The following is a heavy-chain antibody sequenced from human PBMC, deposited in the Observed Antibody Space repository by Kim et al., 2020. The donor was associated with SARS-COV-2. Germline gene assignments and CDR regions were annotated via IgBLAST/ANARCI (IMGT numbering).Heavy chain of an antibody. Sequence: GGSLRLSCAASRFTFSSHVMHWVRQAPGKGLEWVALISYEGSTKKYTDSVKGRFTVSRDNSKNTLFLQMTSLRPEDTAVYYCARNLVGDTDLGLWGQGTLVTVSA. J-gene: IGHJ4*02. CDR3: ARNLVGDTDLGL. CDR1: RFTFSSHV. D-gene: IGHD1-26*01. V-gene: IGHV3-30*03. CDR2: ISYEGSTK.